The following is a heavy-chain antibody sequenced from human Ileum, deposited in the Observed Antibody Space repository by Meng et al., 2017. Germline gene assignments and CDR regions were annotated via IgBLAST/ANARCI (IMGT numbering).Heavy chain of an antibody. CDR2: TSYSGTT. CDR1: GASIIGFY. J-gene: IGHJ4*02. CDR3: ARFRSGSYSNY. Sequence: QESRQGLVRRPSTPSHTGAASGASIIGFYASCLRPPPVQGRECIGFTSYSGTTNCNPSLKSRVTISVDTSKHQFSLKLSSVTAADTAVYYCARFRSGSYSNYWGQGTLVTVSS. V-gene: IGHV4-59*01. D-gene: IGHD1-26*01.